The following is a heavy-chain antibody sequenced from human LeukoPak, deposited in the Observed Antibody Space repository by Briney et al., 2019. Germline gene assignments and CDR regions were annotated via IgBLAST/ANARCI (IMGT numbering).Heavy chain of an antibody. CDR1: GFTFSSYA. Sequence: GGSLRLSCAASGFTFSSYAMHWVRQAPGKGLEWVAVISYDGRDKYYADSVKGRFTISRDNSKNTLYLQMNSLRAEDTAVYSCARPYSSGWYGDFDHWGQGPLVTVSS. J-gene: IGHJ4*02. V-gene: IGHV3-30*04. CDR3: ARPYSSGWYGDFDH. CDR2: ISYDGRDK. D-gene: IGHD6-19*01.